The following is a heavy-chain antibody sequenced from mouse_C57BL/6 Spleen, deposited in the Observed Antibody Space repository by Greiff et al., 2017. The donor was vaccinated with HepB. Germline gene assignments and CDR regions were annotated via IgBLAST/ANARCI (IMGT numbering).Heavy chain of an antibody. V-gene: IGHV3-6*01. CDR2: ISYDGSN. Sequence: EVKLQESGPGLVKPSQSLSLTCSVTGYSITSGYYWNWIRQFPGNKLEWMGYISYDGSNNYNPSLKNRISITRDTSKNQFFLKLNSVTTEDTATYYCARGDYDGGDAMDYWGQGTSVTVSS. J-gene: IGHJ4*01. CDR3: ARGDYDGGDAMDY. CDR1: GYSITSGYY. D-gene: IGHD2-4*01.